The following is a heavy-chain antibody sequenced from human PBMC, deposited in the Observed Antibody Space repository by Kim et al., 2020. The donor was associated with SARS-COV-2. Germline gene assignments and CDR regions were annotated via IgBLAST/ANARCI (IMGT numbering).Heavy chain of an antibody. CDR3: ARERESLLIVVVPAANLGRWFDP. CDR1: GGTFSSYA. D-gene: IGHD2-2*01. J-gene: IGHJ5*02. Sequence: SVKVSCKASGGTFSSYAISWVRQAPGQGLEWMGRIIPILGIANYAQKFQGRVTITADKSTSTAYMELSSLRSEDTAVYYCARERESLLIVVVPAANLGRWFDPWGQGTLVTVSS. V-gene: IGHV1-69*04. CDR2: IIPILGIA.